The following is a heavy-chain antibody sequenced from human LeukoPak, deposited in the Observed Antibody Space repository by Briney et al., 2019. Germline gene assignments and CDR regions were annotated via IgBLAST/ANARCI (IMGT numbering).Heavy chain of an antibody. J-gene: IGHJ4*02. CDR2: ISGSGGST. CDR1: GFTFSSYA. Sequence: QPGGSLRLSCAASGFTFSSYAMSWVRQAPGKGLEWVSAISGSGGSTYYADSVKGRFTISRDNSKNTLYLQMNSLRAEDTAVYYCARSPPRSITGMFAPYYFDYWGQGTLVTVSS. CDR3: ARSPPRSITGMFAPYYFDY. V-gene: IGHV3-23*01. D-gene: IGHD1-20*01.